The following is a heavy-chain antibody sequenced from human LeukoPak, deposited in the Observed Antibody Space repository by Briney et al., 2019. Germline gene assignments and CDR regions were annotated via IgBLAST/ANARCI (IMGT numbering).Heavy chain of an antibody. Sequence: PSETLSLTCTVSGGSISSYYWSWIRQPPGKGLEWIGYIYYSGSTNYNPSLKSRVTISVDTSKNQFSLKLSSVTAADTAMYYCARGGTCGGDCYPYYYYYYMDVWGKGTTVTISS. J-gene: IGHJ6*03. CDR3: ARGGTCGGDCYPYYYYYYMDV. V-gene: IGHV4-59*01. D-gene: IGHD2-21*02. CDR2: IYYSGST. CDR1: GGSISSYY.